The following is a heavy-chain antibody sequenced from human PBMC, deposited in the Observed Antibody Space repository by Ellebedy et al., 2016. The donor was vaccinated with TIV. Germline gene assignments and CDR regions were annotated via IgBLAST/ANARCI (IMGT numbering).Heavy chain of an antibody. J-gene: IGHJ4*02. V-gene: IGHV3-20*04. CDR3: ARDPNSPGDTGYGDY. CDR1: GFTFDDYG. D-gene: IGHD5-12*01. Sequence: PGGSLRLSCAASGFTFDDYGMSWVRQAPGKGLEWFPGFSWNGGRTDYADSVKGRFAISRDNAQNSLYLHMNNLRAEDTAVYYCARDPNSPGDTGYGDYWGQGVVVTVST. CDR2: FSWNGGRT.